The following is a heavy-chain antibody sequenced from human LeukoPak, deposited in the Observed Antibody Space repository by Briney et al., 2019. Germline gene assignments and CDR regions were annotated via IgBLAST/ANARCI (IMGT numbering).Heavy chain of an antibody. CDR1: GFTFSSYS. CDR2: ISVGGGNT. Sequence: GGSLRLSCAASGFTFSSYSMNWVRQAPGRGLEWVSGISVGGGNTYYADSVKGRFTFSRDSSNNTLYLQMNSLRVEDTAVYYCARGEYGSGWYRDWGQGTLVTVSS. CDR3: ARGEYGSGWYRD. J-gene: IGHJ4*02. V-gene: IGHV3-23*01. D-gene: IGHD6-19*01.